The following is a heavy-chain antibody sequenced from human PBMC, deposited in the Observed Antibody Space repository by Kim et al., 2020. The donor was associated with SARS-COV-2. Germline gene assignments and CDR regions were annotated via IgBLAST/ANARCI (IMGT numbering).Heavy chain of an antibody. CDR2: IGGSGTTL. CDR3: AGGSGNHFGLRLQYYGWDV. J-gene: IGHJ6*02. Sequence: GGSLRLSCVASGFASGLTFSSYEMNWVRQAPGKGLELISYIGGSGTTLYHADSVKGRFTISRDNAKNSLYLQMDSLRVEDTAVYFCAGGSGNHFGLRLQYYGWDVGGQGTAVTVSS. CDR1: GFASGLTFSSYE. V-gene: IGHV3-48*03. D-gene: IGHD3-10*01.